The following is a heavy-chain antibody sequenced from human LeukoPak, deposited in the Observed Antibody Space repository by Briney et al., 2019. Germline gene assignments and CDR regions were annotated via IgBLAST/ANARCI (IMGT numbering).Heavy chain of an antibody. CDR3: ETEPLVDLDY. Sequence: ASVKVSCKASGYTFTGYYMQWVRQAPGQGLEWMGRINPNSGGTNYAQKSQGRVTMTRDTSISTAYMELSRLRSDDTAVYYCETEPLVDLDYWGQGTLVTVSS. CDR2: INPNSGGT. J-gene: IGHJ4*02. CDR1: GYTFTGYY. V-gene: IGHV1-2*06. D-gene: IGHD6-13*01.